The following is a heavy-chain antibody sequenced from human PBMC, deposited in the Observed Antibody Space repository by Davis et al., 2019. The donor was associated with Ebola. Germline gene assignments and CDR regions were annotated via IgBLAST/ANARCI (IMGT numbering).Heavy chain of an antibody. CDR3: ARDFSS. J-gene: IGHJ5*02. CDR2: IYNSGST. CDR1: GGSVTAGNHY. V-gene: IGHV4-61*01. D-gene: IGHD3-3*01. Sequence: PSETLSLTCTVSGGSVTAGNHYWTWIRQPPGKGLEWIGQIYNSGSTNYNPSLKSRVTISLDTSKNQFSLKLSSVTAADTAVYYCARDFSSWGQGTLVTVSS.